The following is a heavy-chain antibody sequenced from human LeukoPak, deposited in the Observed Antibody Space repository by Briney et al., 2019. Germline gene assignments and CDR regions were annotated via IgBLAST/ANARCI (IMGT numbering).Heavy chain of an antibody. CDR1: GFTFRTSG. V-gene: IGHV3-48*01. CDR3: AKDGGTHFDH. D-gene: IGHD1-26*01. J-gene: IGHJ4*02. CDR2: ISSSGTTI. Sequence: EGSLRLSCAASGFTFRTSGMNCGRQAPGKLLECVSYISSSGTTISYAQSVKVRFTIARDNAQNSLTLHMNTLRGDDTAVYYCAKDGGTHFDHWGQGTLVTVSS.